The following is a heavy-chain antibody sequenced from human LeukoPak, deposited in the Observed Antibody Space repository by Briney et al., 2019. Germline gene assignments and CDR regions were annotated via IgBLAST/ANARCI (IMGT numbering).Heavy chain of an antibody. V-gene: IGHV3-21*01. CDR2: ISSSSSYI. Sequence: GGSLRLSCAASGFTFSSYSMNWVRQAPGKGLELVSSISSSSSYIYYADSVKGRFTISRDNAKNSLYLQMNSLRAEDTAVYYWASQDLSSGWYGDAFDIWGQGTMVTVSS. J-gene: IGHJ3*02. D-gene: IGHD6-19*01. CDR3: ASQDLSSGWYGDAFDI. CDR1: GFTFSSYS.